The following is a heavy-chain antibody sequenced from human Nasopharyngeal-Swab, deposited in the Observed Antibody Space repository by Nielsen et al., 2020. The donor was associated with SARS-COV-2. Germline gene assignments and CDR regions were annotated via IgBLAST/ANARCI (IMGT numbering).Heavy chain of an antibody. CDR3: ATGPASIAVAGTSYYYYGIDV. V-gene: IGHV1-24*01. CDR2: FDPEDGET. CDR1: GYTLTELS. J-gene: IGHJ6*02. Sequence: ASVKVSCKVSGYTLTELSMHWVRQAPGKGLEWMGGFDPEDGETIYAQKFQGRVTMTEDTSTDTAYMELSSLRSEDTAVYYCATGPASIAVAGTSYYYYGIDVWGQGTTVTVSS. D-gene: IGHD6-19*01.